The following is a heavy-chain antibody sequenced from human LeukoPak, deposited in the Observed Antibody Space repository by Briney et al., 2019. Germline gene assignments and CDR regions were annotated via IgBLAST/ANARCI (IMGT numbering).Heavy chain of an antibody. J-gene: IGHJ5*02. D-gene: IGHD3-10*01. CDR2: IHYTGTT. Sequence: SETLSLTCTVSGGSINSYYWSWIRQPPGKGLECIGYIHYTGTTNYNPSLKSRVTISVDTSKSQFSLKLSSVTAADTAIYYCARGGYYGSGNDFRFDPWGQGTLVTVSS. V-gene: IGHV4-59*01. CDR1: GGSINSYY. CDR3: ARGGYYGSGNDFRFDP.